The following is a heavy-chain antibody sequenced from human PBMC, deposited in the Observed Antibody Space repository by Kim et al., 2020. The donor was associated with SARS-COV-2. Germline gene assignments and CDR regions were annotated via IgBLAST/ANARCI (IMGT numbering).Heavy chain of an antibody. Sequence: SETLSLTCAVSGGSISSSNWWSWVRQPPGKGLEWIGEIYHSGSTNYNPSLKSRVTISVDKSKNQFSLKLSSVTAADTAVYYCARRNRYYYGRPFDYWGQGTLVTVSS. CDR1: GGSISSSNW. D-gene: IGHD3-10*01. V-gene: IGHV4-4*02. J-gene: IGHJ4*02. CDR3: ARRNRYYYGRPFDY. CDR2: IYHSGST.